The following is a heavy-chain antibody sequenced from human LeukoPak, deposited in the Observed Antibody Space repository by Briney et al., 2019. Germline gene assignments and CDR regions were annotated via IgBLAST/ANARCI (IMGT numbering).Heavy chain of an antibody. CDR1: GFTFTSYA. V-gene: IGHV3-23*01. Sequence: GGSLRLSCAASGFTFTSYAMSWVRQVSGKGLEWVSVISGSGGSTYYADSVKGRFTISRDNSKNTLYLQMKSLRAEDTAVYYCAKEIYGDPTGGRFQHWGQGNLVTVSS. CDR3: AKEIYGDPTGGRFQH. D-gene: IGHD4/OR15-4a*01. J-gene: IGHJ1*01. CDR2: ISGSGGST.